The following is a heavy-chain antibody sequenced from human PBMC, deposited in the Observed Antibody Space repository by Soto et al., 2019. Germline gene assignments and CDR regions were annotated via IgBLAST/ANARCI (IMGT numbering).Heavy chain of an antibody. Sequence: ASVKVSCKASGYTFTSYAMHWVRQAPGQRLEWMGWINAGNGNTKYSQKFQGRVTITRDTSASTAYMELSSLRSEDTAVYYCARDRRTIAADFDYWGQGTLVTVSS. V-gene: IGHV1-3*01. J-gene: IGHJ4*02. CDR1: GYTFTSYA. D-gene: IGHD6-13*01. CDR2: INAGNGNT. CDR3: ARDRRTIAADFDY.